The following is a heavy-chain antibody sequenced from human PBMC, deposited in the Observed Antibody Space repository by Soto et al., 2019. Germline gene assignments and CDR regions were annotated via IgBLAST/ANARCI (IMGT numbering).Heavy chain of an antibody. CDR3: AGGRWLQGDYYYYGMDV. CDR1: GGTFSSYA. V-gene: IGHV1-69*13. CDR2: IIPIFGTA. Sequence: SVKVSCKASGGTFSSYAISWVRQAPGQGLEWMGGIIPIFGTANYAQKFQGRVTITADESTSTAYMELSSLRSEDTAVYYCAGGRWLQGDYYYYGMDVWRQMTTVTVPS. J-gene: IGHJ6*02. D-gene: IGHD5-12*01.